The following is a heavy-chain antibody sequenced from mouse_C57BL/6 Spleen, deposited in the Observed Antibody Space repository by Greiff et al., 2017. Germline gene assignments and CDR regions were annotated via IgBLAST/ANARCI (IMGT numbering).Heavy chain of an antibody. CDR1: GYSFTSYY. CDR2: IYPGSGNT. CDR3: ARGNYNYDAFAY. D-gene: IGHD2-12*01. Sequence: QVQLKESGPELVKPGASVKISCKASGYSFTSYYIHWVKQRPGQGLEWIGWIYPGSGNTKYNEKFKGKATLTADTSSSTAYMQLISLTSEDSAVYYCARGNYNYDAFAYWGQGTLVTVSA. J-gene: IGHJ3*01. V-gene: IGHV1-66*01.